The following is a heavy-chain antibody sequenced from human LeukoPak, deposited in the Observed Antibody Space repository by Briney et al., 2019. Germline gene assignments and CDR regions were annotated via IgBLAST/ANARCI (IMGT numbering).Heavy chain of an antibody. CDR2: ISYDGSNK. CDR1: GFTFSSYA. V-gene: IGHV3-30-3*01. Sequence: GGSLRLSCAASGFTFSSYAMLWVRQAPGKGLEWVAVISYDGSNKYYADSVKGRFTISRDNSKNTLYLQMNSRRAEDTAVYYCARDVGEQWLASGDYWGQGTLVTVSS. D-gene: IGHD6-19*01. CDR3: ARDVGEQWLASGDY. J-gene: IGHJ4*02.